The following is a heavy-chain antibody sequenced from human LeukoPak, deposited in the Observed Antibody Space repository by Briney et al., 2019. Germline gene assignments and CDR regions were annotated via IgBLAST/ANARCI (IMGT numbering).Heavy chain of an antibody. Sequence: PSETLSLTCAVYGGSSSGYYWSWLRQPPGKGLEWIGEINHSGSTNYNPSLKSRVTISVDTSKNQFSLKLSSVTAADTDVYYCARGFSSGYYYYYYMDVWGKGTTVTVSS. J-gene: IGHJ6*03. CDR1: GGSSSGYY. CDR2: INHSGST. D-gene: IGHD3-22*01. CDR3: ARGFSSGYYYYYYMDV. V-gene: IGHV4-34*01.